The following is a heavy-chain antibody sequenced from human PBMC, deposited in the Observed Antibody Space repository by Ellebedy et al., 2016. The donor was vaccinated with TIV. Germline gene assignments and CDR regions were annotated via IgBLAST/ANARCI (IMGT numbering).Heavy chain of an antibody. CDR3: ARSIAVAGPSLYYGMDV. V-gene: IGHV5-51*01. D-gene: IGHD6-19*01. J-gene: IGHJ6*02. Sequence: GESLKISCKGSGYSFTSYWIGWVRQMPGKGLEWMGIIYPGDSDTRYSPSFQGQVTISADKSISTAYLQWSSLKASDTAMYYCARSIAVAGPSLYYGMDVWGQGTTVTVSS. CDR2: IYPGDSDT. CDR1: GYSFTSYW.